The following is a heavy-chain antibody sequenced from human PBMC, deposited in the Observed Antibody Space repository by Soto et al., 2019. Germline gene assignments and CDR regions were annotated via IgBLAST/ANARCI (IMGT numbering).Heavy chain of an antibody. CDR2: VKSDEGYA. Sequence: PGGSLRLSCAASGFTFSSYWMHWVRQAPGKGLVWVARVKSDEGYAAYADSVKGRFSISRDNAKNMLYLQMNSLRVDDTAVYYCAREGASLFRGQGTSVTGSS. J-gene: IGHJ4*02. V-gene: IGHV3-74*01. CDR1: GFTFSSYW. CDR3: AREGASLF.